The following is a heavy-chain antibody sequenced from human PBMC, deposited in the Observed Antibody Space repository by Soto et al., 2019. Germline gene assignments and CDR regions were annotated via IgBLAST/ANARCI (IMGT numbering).Heavy chain of an antibody. Sequence: QVQLQESGPGLVKPSQTLSLTCTVSGGSISSGDYYWSWIRQPPGKGLEWIGYIYYSGSTYYNPFLKSRVNISVDTSKNQFSLKLSSVTAADTAVYYCARDLDGDTGYYGMDVWGQGTTVTVSS. CDR1: GGSISSGDYY. D-gene: IGHD4-17*01. J-gene: IGHJ6*02. V-gene: IGHV4-30-4*01. CDR3: ARDLDGDTGYYGMDV. CDR2: IYYSGST.